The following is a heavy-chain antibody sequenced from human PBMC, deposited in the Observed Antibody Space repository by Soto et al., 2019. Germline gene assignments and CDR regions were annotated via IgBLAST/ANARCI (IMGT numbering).Heavy chain of an antibody. CDR1: GYTFTGFH. J-gene: IGHJ4*02. D-gene: IGHD1-26*01. CDR3: ARGSVGPTTDFDY. Sequence: QVQLVQSGAEVKQPGASVKVSCKASGYTFTGFHIHWVRQAPGQGLEWMGWINPNGGGRNYAQKFQGWVTMTRDTSISTGYMELSRLKSDDTAVYYCARGSVGPTTDFDYWGQGTLVTVSS. V-gene: IGHV1-2*04. CDR2: INPNGGGR.